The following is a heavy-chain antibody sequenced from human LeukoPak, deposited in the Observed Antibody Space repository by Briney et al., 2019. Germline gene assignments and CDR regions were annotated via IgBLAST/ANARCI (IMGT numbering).Heavy chain of an antibody. CDR1: GFTFSDYY. D-gene: IGHD6-13*01. J-gene: IGHJ4*02. Sequence: GGSLRLSCAASGFTFSDYYMSWIRQAPGKGLEWVSYISSSGSTIYYADSVKGRFTISRDNSKNTLYLQMNSLRVEDTAVYYCARDLHSSTWYGEGYWGQGTLVTVSS. V-gene: IGHV3-11*01. CDR2: ISSSGSTI. CDR3: ARDLHSSTWYGEGY.